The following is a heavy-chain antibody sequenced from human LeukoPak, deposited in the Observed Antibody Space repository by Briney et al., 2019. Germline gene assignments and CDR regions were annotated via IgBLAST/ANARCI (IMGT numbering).Heavy chain of an antibody. CDR1: GYTFTGYY. J-gene: IGHJ4*02. CDR2: FNPDSGGT. D-gene: IGHD6-13*01. V-gene: IGHV1-2*02. Sequence: ASVKVSCKASGYTFTGYYMHWVRQAPGQGLEWMGWFNPDSGGTHYAQKFQGKVTMTRDTSISTAYMELNRLRSDDTAVYYCARQQQLLDYWGQGTLVTVSS. CDR3: ARQQQLLDY.